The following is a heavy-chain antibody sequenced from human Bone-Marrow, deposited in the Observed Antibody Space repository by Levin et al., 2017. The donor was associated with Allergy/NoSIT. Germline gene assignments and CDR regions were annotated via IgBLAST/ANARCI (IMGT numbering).Heavy chain of an antibody. CDR1: EFPVSRNF. J-gene: IGHJ4*02. V-gene: IGHV3-53*01. Sequence: GGSLRLSCAVSEFPVSRNFMTWVRQAPGKGPEWVSVIYSNGGTSYADSVKGRFTISRDSSKNTLYLQMNSLTVEDTAVYYCARKTDSGGAGGDYWGQGTLVTVSS. CDR3: ARKTDSGGAGGDY. D-gene: IGHD3-22*01. CDR2: IYSNGGT.